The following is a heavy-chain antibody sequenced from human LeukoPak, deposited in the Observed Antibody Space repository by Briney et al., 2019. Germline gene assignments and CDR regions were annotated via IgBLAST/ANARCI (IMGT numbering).Heavy chain of an antibody. CDR2: IIPVLGAT. CDR1: GGTVSNYA. CDR3: ARALCGSDCYSPAGYFDL. V-gene: IGHV1-69*06. Sequence: ASVKASCKASGGTVSNYAISWVRQAPGQGLEWLGGIIPVLGATDYAQRFQDRVTITADKSTSTAYMELSSLTSEDTAVYFCARALCGSDCYSPAGYFDLWGRGTLVTVSS. D-gene: IGHD2-21*02. J-gene: IGHJ2*01.